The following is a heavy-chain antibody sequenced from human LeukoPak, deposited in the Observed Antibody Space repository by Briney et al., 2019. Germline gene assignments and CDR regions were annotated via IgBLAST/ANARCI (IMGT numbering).Heavy chain of an antibody. CDR2: IYPGDSDT. J-gene: IGHJ4*02. V-gene: IGHV5-51*01. D-gene: IGHD3-22*01. CDR1: GYSFTSYW. CDR3: ARLAADYYDSSGYYYY. Sequence: ESLKISCKGSGYSFTSYWIGWVRQVPGKGLEWMGIIYPGDSDTRYSPSFQGQVTISADKSISTAYLQWSSLKASDTAMYYCARLAADYYDSSGYYYYWGQGTLVTVSS.